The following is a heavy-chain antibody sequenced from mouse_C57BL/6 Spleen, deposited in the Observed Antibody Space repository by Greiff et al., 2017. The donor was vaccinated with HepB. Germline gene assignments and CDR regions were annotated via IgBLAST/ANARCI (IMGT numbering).Heavy chain of an antibody. V-gene: IGHV2-9-1*01. Sequence: QVQLQQSGPGLVAPSQSLSITCTVSGFSLTSYAISWVRQPPGKGLEWLGVIWTGGGTNYNSALKSRLSISKDNSKSQVFLKMNSLQTDDTARYYCASLQLGQDYYFDYWGQGTTLTVSS. D-gene: IGHD4-1*02. CDR1: GFSLTSYA. CDR2: IWTGGGT. CDR3: ASLQLGQDYYFDY. J-gene: IGHJ2*01.